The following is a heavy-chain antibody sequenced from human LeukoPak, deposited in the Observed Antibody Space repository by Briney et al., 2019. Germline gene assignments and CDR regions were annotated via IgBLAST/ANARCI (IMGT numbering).Heavy chain of an antibody. Sequence: GGSLRLSCAASGFTFSSYSVNWVRQAPGKGLEWVSYISSSSSTIYYADSVKVRFTISRDNAKNSLYLQMNRLRAEDTAVYYCARDLIVGATSVPYFFDYWGQGTLVTVSS. CDR1: GFTFSSYS. D-gene: IGHD1-26*01. V-gene: IGHV3-48*01. CDR2: ISSSSSTI. J-gene: IGHJ4*02. CDR3: ARDLIVGATSVPYFFDY.